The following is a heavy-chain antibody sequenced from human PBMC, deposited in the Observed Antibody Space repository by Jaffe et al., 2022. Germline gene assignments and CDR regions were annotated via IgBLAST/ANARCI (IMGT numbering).Heavy chain of an antibody. CDR1: GGSISSYY. D-gene: IGHD2-15*01. CDR2: IYYSGST. V-gene: IGHV4-59*01. J-gene: IGHJ6*03. CDR3: ARVRYCSGDGASCYYYYMDV. Sequence: QVQLQESGPGLVKPSETLSLTCTVSGGSISSYYWSWIRQPPGKGLEWIGYIYYSGSTNYNPSLKSRVTISVDTSKNQFSLKLSSVTAADTAVYYCARVRYCSGDGASCYYYYMDVWGKGTTVTVSS.